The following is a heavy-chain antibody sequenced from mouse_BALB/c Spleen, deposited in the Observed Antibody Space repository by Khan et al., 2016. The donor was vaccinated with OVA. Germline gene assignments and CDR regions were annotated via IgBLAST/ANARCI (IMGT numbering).Heavy chain of an antibody. J-gene: IGHJ2*01. CDR3: ARIQCGDFDY. CDR2: ISYSGNT. D-gene: IGHD6-1*01. CDR1: GYSITSDYA. Sequence: EVKLLESGPGLVKPSQSLSLTCTVTGYSITSDYAWNWIRQFPGNKLEWMGYISYSGNTKYNPSLKSRISITRDTSKNQFFLQLNFVTIEDTATYYCARIQCGDFDYWGQGTTLTVSS. V-gene: IGHV3-2*02.